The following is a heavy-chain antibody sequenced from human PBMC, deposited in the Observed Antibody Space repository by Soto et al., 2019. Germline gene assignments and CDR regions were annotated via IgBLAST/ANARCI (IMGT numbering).Heavy chain of an antibody. CDR1: GYSFTSQW. Sequence: PGESLKISCKGSGYSFTSQWLSWVRQMPGKGLEWMGRIAPSDSFTNYSPSLRGHVTISVDKSISTAYLQWSSLEASDTGMYYCGRLTAYDFSRMDVWGQGTTVTVSS. CDR2: IAPSDSFT. CDR3: GRLTAYDFSRMDV. D-gene: IGHD3-3*01. V-gene: IGHV5-10-1*01. J-gene: IGHJ6*02.